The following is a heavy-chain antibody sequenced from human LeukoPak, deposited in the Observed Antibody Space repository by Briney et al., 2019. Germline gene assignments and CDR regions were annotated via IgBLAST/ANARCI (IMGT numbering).Heavy chain of an antibody. CDR1: GGSISSYY. V-gene: IGHV4-59*01. J-gene: IGHJ6*03. CDR3: ARVAGYSSSWYRAVYYYYMDV. CDR2: IYYSGST. D-gene: IGHD6-13*01. Sequence: SKTLSLTCTVSGGSISSYYWSWIRQPPGKGLEWIGYIYYSGSTNYNPSLKSRVTISVDTSKNQFSLKLSSATAADTAVYYCARVAGYSSSWYRAVYYYYMDVWGKGTTVTVSS.